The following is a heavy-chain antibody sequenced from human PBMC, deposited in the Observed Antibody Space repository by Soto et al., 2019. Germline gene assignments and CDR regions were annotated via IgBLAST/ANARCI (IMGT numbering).Heavy chain of an antibody. Sequence: QVQLQESGPGLVKPSQTLSLTCTVSGASITSGDYSWNWIRQPPGKGLEWIGYIYHTGTTYYNPSLQSRVTISVDTYMNQFSLKLRSVTAADTAVYYCVREGLTMYGVLTPSFEPWGQGTLVTVSS. CDR3: VREGLTMYGVLTPSFEP. V-gene: IGHV4-30-4*01. D-gene: IGHD3-3*01. J-gene: IGHJ5*02. CDR1: GASITSGDYS. CDR2: IYHTGTT.